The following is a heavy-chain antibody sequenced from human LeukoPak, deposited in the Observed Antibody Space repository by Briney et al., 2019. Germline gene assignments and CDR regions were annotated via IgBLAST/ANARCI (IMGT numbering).Heavy chain of an antibody. V-gene: IGHV1-18*01. CDR3: ARSDPAIYSGYDLMGRYWFDP. CDR2: ISAYNGNT. CDR1: GYTLTSYG. D-gene: IGHD5-12*01. J-gene: IGHJ5*02. Sequence: ASVKVSCKASGYTLTSYGISWVRQAPGQGLEWRGSISAYNGNTNYAQKLQGRVTMTTDTSTSTAYMELRSLRSDDTAVYYCARSDPAIYSGYDLMGRYWFDPWGQGTLVTVSS.